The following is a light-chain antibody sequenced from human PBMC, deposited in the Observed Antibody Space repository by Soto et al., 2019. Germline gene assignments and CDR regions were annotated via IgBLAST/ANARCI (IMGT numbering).Light chain of an antibody. CDR2: AAS. CDR3: QQYHNDWT. CDR1: ESIDNW. Sequence: DIQITQSPSTLPASVGDTVTITCRASESIDNWLALYQQKPGKAPKLLIFAASTLVRGVPSRLSGRGSGTEFTLTISSPHADDYATFYCQQYHNDWTCGQGTKGEIK. V-gene: IGKV1-5*01. J-gene: IGKJ1*01.